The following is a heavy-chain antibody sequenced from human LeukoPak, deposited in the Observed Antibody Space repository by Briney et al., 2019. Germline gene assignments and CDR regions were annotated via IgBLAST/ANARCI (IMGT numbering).Heavy chain of an antibody. CDR1: GYTFTSYD. CDR2: MNPNSGNT. Sequence: ASVKVSCKASGYTFTSYDINWVRQAPGQGLEWMGWMNPNSGNTGYAQKFQGRVTMTRNTSISTAYMELSSLRSEDTAVYYCARGTDTITIFGVVIETYYFDYWGQGTLVTVSS. D-gene: IGHD3-3*01. CDR3: ARGTDTITIFGVVIETYYFDY. J-gene: IGHJ4*02. V-gene: IGHV1-8*01.